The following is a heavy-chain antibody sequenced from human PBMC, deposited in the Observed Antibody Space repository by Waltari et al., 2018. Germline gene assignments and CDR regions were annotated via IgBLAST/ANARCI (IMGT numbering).Heavy chain of an antibody. V-gene: IGHV3-33*01. J-gene: IGHJ6*02. Sequence: QVQLVESGGGVVQPGMSLRLSCAASGFTFSSYGMHWVRQAPGKGLEWVAVIWYDGSNKYYADSVKGRFTISRDNSKNTLYLQMNSLRAEDTAVYYCARAPNGMDVWGQGTTVTVSS. CDR1: GFTFSSYG. CDR2: IWYDGSNK. CDR3: ARAPNGMDV.